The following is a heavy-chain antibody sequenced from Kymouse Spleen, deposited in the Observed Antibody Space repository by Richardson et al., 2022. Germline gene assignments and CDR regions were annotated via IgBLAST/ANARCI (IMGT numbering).Heavy chain of an antibody. CDR2: IWYDGSNK. D-gene: IGHD3-10*01. V-gene: IGHV3-33*01. CDR3: ARDQTMVRGVIIDY. J-gene: IGHJ4*02. Sequence: QVQLVESGGGVVQPGRSLRLSCAASGFTFSSYGMHWVRQAPGKGLEWVAVIWYDGSNKYYADSVKGRFTISRDNSKNTLYLQMNSLRAEDTAVYYCARDQTMVRGVIIDYWGQGTLVTVSS. CDR1: GFTFSSYG.